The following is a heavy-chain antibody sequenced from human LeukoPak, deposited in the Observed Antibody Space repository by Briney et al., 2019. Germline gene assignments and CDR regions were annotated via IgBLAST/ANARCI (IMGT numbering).Heavy chain of an antibody. CDR1: GFSVSSNY. CDR2: SYSGGST. Sequence: GGSPRLSCAASGFSVSSNYINWVRQAPRKGLEWVSVSYSGGSTYYADSVKGRFTVSRDNSKNTLYLQMNSLRAEDTAMYYCSRAPNSSTWYMGGGFDYWGQGTLVTVSS. CDR3: SRAPNSSTWYMGGGFDY. D-gene: IGHD6-13*01. V-gene: IGHV3-66*02. J-gene: IGHJ4*02.